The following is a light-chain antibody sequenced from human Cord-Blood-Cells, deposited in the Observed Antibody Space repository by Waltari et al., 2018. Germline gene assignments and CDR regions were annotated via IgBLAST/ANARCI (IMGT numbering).Light chain of an antibody. CDR1: QSVLYSSNNKNY. J-gene: IGKJ2*01. CDR2: WAS. V-gene: IGKV4-1*01. Sequence: DIVMTQPPDSLALSLGERATITCKSSQSVLYSSNNKNYLAWYQQKPGQPPKLLIYWASTRESGVPDRFSGSGSGTDFTLTISSLQAEDVAVYYCQQYYSTPYTFGQGTKLEIK. CDR3: QQYYSTPYT.